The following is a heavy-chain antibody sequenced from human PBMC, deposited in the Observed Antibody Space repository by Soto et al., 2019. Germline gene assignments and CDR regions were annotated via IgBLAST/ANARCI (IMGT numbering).Heavy chain of an antibody. J-gene: IGHJ5*02. CDR2: INPNSGGT. V-gene: IGHV1-2*02. D-gene: IGHD3-3*01. CDR1: GYTFTGYY. CDR3: ASTSGAYYDFWSGYYH. Sequence: VASVKVSCKASGYTFTGYYMHWVRQAPGQGLEWMGWINPNSGGTNYAQKFQGRVTMTRDTSISTAYMELSRLRSDDTAVYYCASTSGAYYDFWSGYYHWGQGTLVTVSS.